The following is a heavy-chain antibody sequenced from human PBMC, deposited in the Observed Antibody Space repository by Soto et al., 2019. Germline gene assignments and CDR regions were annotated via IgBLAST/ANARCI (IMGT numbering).Heavy chain of an antibody. Sequence: PGGSLRLSCRVSGFTFNDFEMNWVRQAPGKGPEWLAYIDGSGATKKYADSVRGRFTISRDNPNNSLFLQMSSLSAADTAIYYCARGFGRFNYWGQGTLVSVSS. CDR2: IDGSGATK. V-gene: IGHV3-48*03. CDR3: ARGFGRFNY. D-gene: IGHD3-10*01. CDR1: GFTFNDFE. J-gene: IGHJ4*02.